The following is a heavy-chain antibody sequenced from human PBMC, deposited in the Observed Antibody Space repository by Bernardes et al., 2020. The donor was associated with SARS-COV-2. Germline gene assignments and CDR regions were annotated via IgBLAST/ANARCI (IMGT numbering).Heavy chain of an antibody. V-gene: IGHV2-70*01. CDR1: WFSLSTSGMC. D-gene: IGHD5-18*01. CDR2: IDWDDDK. J-gene: IGHJ6*02. Sequence: SGPTLVKPTQTLTLTCTFSWFSLSTSGMCVSWIRQPPGKALEWLALIDWDDDKYYSTSLKTRLTISKDTSKNQVVLTMTNMDPVDTATYYCARDSYVDTAMGTTRAAYYYSGIDGWGQGTTVSVSS. CDR3: ARDSYVDTAMGTTRAAYYYSGIDG.